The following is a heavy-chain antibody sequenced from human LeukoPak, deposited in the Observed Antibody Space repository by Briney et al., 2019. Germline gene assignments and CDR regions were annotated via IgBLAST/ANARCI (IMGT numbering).Heavy chain of an antibody. Sequence: GGSLRLSCAASGFTFSSYEMNWVRQAPGKGLEWVSYISSSGSTIYYADSVKGRFTISRDNAKNSLYLQMNSLRAEDTAVYYCASLITPYDAFDIWGQGTMVTVSS. V-gene: IGHV3-48*03. J-gene: IGHJ3*02. CDR1: GFTFSSYE. D-gene: IGHD1-14*01. CDR3: ASLITPYDAFDI. CDR2: ISSSGSTI.